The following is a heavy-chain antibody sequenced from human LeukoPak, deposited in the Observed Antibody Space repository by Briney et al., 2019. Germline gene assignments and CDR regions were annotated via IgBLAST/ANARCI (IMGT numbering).Heavy chain of an antibody. V-gene: IGHV4-39*01. CDR2: IYYSGNT. CDR3: ARQSLKEIVVVTATPNWFDP. D-gene: IGHD2-21*02. CDR1: GGSISSNGYY. J-gene: IGHJ5*02. Sequence: KTSETLSLTCTVYGGSISSNGYYWGWIRQPPGKGLEWIGSIYYSGNTYYNPSLKTRVIITVNTSKNHFSLKLSSVTAADTAVYYCARQSLKEIVVVTATPNWFDPWGQGTLVTVSS.